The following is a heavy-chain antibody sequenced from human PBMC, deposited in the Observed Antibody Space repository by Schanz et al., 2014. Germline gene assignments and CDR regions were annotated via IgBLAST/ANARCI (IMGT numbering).Heavy chain of an antibody. V-gene: IGHV3-23*01. Sequence: EVQLLESGGGLVQPGGSLRLSCAASGFTFSSYAMSWVRQAPGKGLEWVSAIRGSGETTYYADSVKGRFTISRDNSKNALYLQMNSLRAEDTAVYYCARRITGTHHNPYYHGMDVWGQGTTVTVSS. CDR3: ARRITGTHHNPYYHGMDV. D-gene: IGHD1-20*01. CDR1: GFTFSSYA. J-gene: IGHJ6*02. CDR2: IRGSGETT.